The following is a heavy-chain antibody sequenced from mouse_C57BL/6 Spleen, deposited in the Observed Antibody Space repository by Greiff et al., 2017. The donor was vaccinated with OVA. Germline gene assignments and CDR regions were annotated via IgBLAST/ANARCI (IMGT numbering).Heavy chain of an antibody. V-gene: IGHV1-19*01. D-gene: IGHD2-5*01. CDR3: ATEPYSNLRGVYLDY. Sequence: EVQLQQSGPVLVKPGASVKMSCKASGYTFTDYYMNWVKQSHGKSLEWIGVINPYNGGTSYNQKFKGKATLTVDKSSSTAYMELSSLTSEDSAVYYCATEPYSNLRGVYLDYWGQGTTLTVSS. CDR1: GYTFTDYY. J-gene: IGHJ2*01. CDR2: INPYNGGT.